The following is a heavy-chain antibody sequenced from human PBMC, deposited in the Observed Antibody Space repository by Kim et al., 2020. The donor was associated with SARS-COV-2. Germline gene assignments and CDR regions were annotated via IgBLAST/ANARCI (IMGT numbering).Heavy chain of an antibody. CDR3: ARVGAYSSGYYYGMDV. V-gene: IGHV3-21*01. D-gene: IGHD6-25*01. CDR1: GFTFSSYS. Sequence: GGSLRLSCAASGFTFSSYSMNWVRQAPGKGLEWVSSISSSSSYIYYADSVKGRFTISRDNAKNSLYLQMNSLRAEDTAVYYCARVGAYSSGYYYGMDVWGQGTTVTVSS. J-gene: IGHJ6*02. CDR2: ISSSSSYI.